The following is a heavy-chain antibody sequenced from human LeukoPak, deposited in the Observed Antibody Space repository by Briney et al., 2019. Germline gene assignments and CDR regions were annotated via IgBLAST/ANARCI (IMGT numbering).Heavy chain of an antibody. J-gene: IGHJ4*02. CDR3: AKDLPSTGGFVQ. CDR2: IGGSGGST. Sequence: GGSLRLSCAASGFTFSSYAMTWVRQAPGKGLEWVSLIGGSGGSTFFADSVKGRFAISRDNSKNTLYLQMNSLRFEDTAVYYCAKDLPSTGGFVQWGQGTLVTVSS. V-gene: IGHV3-23*01. CDR1: GFTFSSYA. D-gene: IGHD1-1*01.